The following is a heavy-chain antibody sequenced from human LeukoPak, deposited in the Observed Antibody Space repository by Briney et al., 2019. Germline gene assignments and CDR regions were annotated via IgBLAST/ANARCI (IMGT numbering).Heavy chain of an antibody. D-gene: IGHD6-19*01. CDR3: AKCRVSSSGSADY. V-gene: IGHV1-46*01. J-gene: IGHJ4*02. Sequence: ASVKVSCKASGYTFTSYGISWVRQAPGQGLEWMGKINPSSGSTTYAQKFQGRVTMTRDTSTSTVYMELSSLRSEDTAVYYCAKCRVSSSGSADYWGQGTLVTVSS. CDR2: INPSSGST. CDR1: GYTFTSYG.